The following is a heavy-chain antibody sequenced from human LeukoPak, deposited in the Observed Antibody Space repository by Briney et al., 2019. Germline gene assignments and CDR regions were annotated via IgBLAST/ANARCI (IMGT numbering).Heavy chain of an antibody. D-gene: IGHD4-17*01. CDR3: ARWGGDHYSNWFDP. Sequence: SETLSLTCTVSGGSISSYYWSWIRQPPGKGLEWIGYIYYSGSTNYNPSLKSRVTISVDTSKNQFSLKLSSVTAADTAVYYCARWGGDHYSNWFDPWGQGTLVTVSS. V-gene: IGHV4-59*01. CDR2: IYYSGST. CDR1: GGSISSYY. J-gene: IGHJ5*02.